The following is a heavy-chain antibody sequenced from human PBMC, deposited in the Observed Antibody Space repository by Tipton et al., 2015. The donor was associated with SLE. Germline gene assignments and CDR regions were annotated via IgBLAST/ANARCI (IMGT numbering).Heavy chain of an antibody. CDR1: GYTFSNYG. Sequence: QSGPEVKKPGASVKVSCKASGYTFSNYGITWVRQAPGQGLGWMGWISAYNGNTNYGHGRVTLTTDTSTSTAYMELWSLTPDDTAVYYCARAGGSGGSCAYWGQGTLVTVSS. V-gene: IGHV1-18*01. D-gene: IGHD2-15*01. J-gene: IGHJ4*02. CDR3: ARAGGSGGSCAY. CDR2: ISAYNGNT.